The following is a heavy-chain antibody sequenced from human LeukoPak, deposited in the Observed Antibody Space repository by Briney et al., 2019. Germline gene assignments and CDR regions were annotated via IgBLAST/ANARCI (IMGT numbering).Heavy chain of an antibody. J-gene: IGHJ6*03. CDR1: GYTFTGYY. V-gene: IGHV1-2*06. CDR2: INTNSGGT. Sequence: ASVKVSCKASGYTFTGYYMHWVRQAPGQGLEWMGRINTNSGGTNYAQKFQGRVTMTRDTSISTAYMELSRLRSDDTAVYYCARVIAYCGGDCYPSPYYYYYYMDVWGKGTMVTVSS. CDR3: ARVIAYCGGDCYPSPYYYYYYMDV. D-gene: IGHD2-21*02.